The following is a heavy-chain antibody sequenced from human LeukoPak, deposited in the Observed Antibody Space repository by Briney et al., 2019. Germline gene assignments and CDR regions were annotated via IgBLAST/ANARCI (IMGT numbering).Heavy chain of an antibody. V-gene: IGHV3-23*01. J-gene: IGHJ4*02. CDR2: ISGSGGST. CDR1: GFTFSSYA. CDR3: AKDLRSVVVTAALDY. Sequence: PGGSLRLSCAASGFTFSSYAMSWVRQAPGKGLEWVPAISGSGGSTYYADSVKGRFTISRDNSKNTLYLQMNSLRAEDTAVYYCAKDLRSVVVTAALDYWGQGTLVTVSS. D-gene: IGHD2-21*02.